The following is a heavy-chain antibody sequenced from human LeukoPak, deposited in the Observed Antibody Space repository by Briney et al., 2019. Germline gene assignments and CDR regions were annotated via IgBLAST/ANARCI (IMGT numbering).Heavy chain of an antibody. Sequence: GGSLRLSCAASGFTFSSYAMHWVRQAPGKGLEWVAVIPYDGSNKYYADSVKGRFTISRDNSKNTLYLQMNSLRAEDTAVYYCARVNSSGWYVYYYYYMDVWGKGTTVTISS. D-gene: IGHD6-19*01. CDR2: IPYDGSNK. J-gene: IGHJ6*03. CDR3: ARVNSSGWYVYYYYYMDV. V-gene: IGHV3-30*04. CDR1: GFTFSSYA.